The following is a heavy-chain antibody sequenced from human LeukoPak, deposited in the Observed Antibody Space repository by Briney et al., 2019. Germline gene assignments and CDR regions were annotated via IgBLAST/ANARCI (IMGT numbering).Heavy chain of an antibody. Sequence: GSLRLSCVVSTFTFSDYWMSWVRQAPGKGLEWVANIKQDGSVKYYVDSVKGRFTISRDNAKNSLYLQMNSLRVEDTAVYYCAKNRLALNNWGQGTLVTVSS. CDR3: AKNRLALNN. CDR2: IKQDGSVK. J-gene: IGHJ4*02. V-gene: IGHV3-7*03. CDR1: TFTFSDYW.